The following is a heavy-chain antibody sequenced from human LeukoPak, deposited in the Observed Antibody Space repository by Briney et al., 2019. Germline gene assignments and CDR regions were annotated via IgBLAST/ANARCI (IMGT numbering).Heavy chain of an antibody. V-gene: IGHV4-39*01. CDR2: FYYSATT. CDR1: GVSVSDTGYF. CDR3: ARSPRSYYGSRSWIDY. D-gene: IGHD3-10*01. Sequence: SETLSLTCTVPGVSVSDTGYFWGWIRQPPGKGLEWIGSFYYSATTFFNPSLKSRLTVSVDTSKNQFSLKLTSVTAADTAVYYCARSPRSYYGSRSWIDYWGPGTLVTVSS. J-gene: IGHJ4*02.